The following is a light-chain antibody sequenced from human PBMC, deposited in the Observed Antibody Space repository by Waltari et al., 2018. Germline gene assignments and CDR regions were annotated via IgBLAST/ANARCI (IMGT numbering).Light chain of an antibody. CDR2: RNS. CDR1: RNKVLYQG. Sequence: QAGLTQPPSVSKGLRHTPTLSCTGTRNKVLYQGTALLQQHPGHPPKLLSYRNSNRPSGISEKFSTSRSGNTASLTITGLQPEDEADYYCSAWDRSLSAWVFGGGTKLTVL. CDR3: SAWDRSLSAWV. V-gene: IGLV10-54*04. J-gene: IGLJ3*02.